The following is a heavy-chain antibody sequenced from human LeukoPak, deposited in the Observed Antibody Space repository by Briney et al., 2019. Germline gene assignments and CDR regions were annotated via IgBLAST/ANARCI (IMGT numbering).Heavy chain of an antibody. Sequence: SETLSLTCAVYGGSFSGYYWSWIRQPPGKGLEWIGEINHSGSTNYNPSLKSRVTISVDTSKNQFSLKLSSVTAADTAVYYCARGFRDATVTTFGYCYYGMDVWGQGTTVTVSS. J-gene: IGHJ6*02. CDR2: INHSGST. CDR3: ARGFRDATVTTFGYCYYGMDV. CDR1: GGSFSGYY. D-gene: IGHD4-17*01. V-gene: IGHV4-34*01.